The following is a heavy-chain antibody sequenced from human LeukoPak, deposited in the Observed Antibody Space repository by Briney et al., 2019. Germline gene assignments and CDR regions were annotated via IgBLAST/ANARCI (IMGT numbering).Heavy chain of an antibody. V-gene: IGHV3-23*01. CDR3: AREQVAGPIDY. J-gene: IGHJ4*02. CDR2: ISGSGDNT. Sequence: GGSLRLSCAASGFTFSSYAMSWVRQVPGKGLEWVSVISGSGDNTYYADSVKGRFTISRDNSKNMLYLQMNSLRAEDTAVYYCAREQVAGPIDYWGQGTLVTVSS. CDR1: GFTFSSYA. D-gene: IGHD6-19*01.